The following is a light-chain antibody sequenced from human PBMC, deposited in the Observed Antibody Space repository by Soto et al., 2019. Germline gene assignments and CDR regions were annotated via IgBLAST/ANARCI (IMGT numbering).Light chain of an antibody. Sequence: DIVMTQSPLSLPVTPGEPASISCRSSQSLLHSNGYNYLDWYLQKPGQSPQLLIYLGSNRSSGVPDRFSGSGSGTDFPLKISRVEAEDVGVYSCMQALPTPKFGGGPKVDIK. V-gene: IGKV2-28*01. CDR1: QSLLHSNGYNY. J-gene: IGKJ4*02. CDR2: LGS. CDR3: MQALPTPK.